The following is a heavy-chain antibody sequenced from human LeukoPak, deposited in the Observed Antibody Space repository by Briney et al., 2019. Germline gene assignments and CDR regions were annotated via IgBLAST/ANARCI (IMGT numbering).Heavy chain of an antibody. CDR3: GRWGVNAGLDR. Sequence: AGGSLRLSCAASGFTFSDYWMAWVRQAPGKGLEWVANIWPDGGDKYHVDSVRGRFTISRDNAQNSLNLQMNSLRAEDSGVYYCGRWGVNAGLDRWGQGTLVIVSS. V-gene: IGHV3-7*01. J-gene: IGHJ5*02. CDR2: IWPDGGDK. D-gene: IGHD3-10*01. CDR1: GFTFSDYW.